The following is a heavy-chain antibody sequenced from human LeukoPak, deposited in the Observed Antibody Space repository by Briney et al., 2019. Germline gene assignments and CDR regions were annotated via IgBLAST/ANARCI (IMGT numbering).Heavy chain of an antibody. CDR1: GGSFSGYY. CDR3: ARHPSIAARQFRY. Sequence: PSETLSLTCAVYGGSFSGYYWSWIRQPPGKGLEWIGEINHSGSTNYNPSLKSRVTISVDTSKNQFSLKLSSVTAADTAVYYCARHPSIAARQFRYWGQGTLVTVSS. J-gene: IGHJ4*02. V-gene: IGHV4-34*01. CDR2: INHSGST. D-gene: IGHD6-6*01.